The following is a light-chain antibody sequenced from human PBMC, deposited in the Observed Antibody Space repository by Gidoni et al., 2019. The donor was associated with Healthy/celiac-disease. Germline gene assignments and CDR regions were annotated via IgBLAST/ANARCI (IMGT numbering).Light chain of an antibody. CDR2: KAS. J-gene: IGKJ1*01. V-gene: IGKV1-5*03. Sequence: IQITQSPPTLSAFVGDRVTITCRASQSISSWLAWYQQKPGKAPKLLISKASTLESGVPSRFSGSGAGTEFALTISSLQPDDFATYYCKQYSSYSWTFGQGTKVEIK. CDR1: QSISSW. CDR3: KQYSSYSWT.